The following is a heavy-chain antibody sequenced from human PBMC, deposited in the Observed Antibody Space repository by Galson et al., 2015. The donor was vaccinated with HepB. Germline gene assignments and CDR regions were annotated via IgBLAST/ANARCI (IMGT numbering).Heavy chain of an antibody. CDR1: GDSVSSNSAA. D-gene: IGHD6-19*01. CDR2: TYYRSKWYN. J-gene: IGHJ3*02. Sequence: CAISGDSVSSNSAAWNWIRQSPSRGLEWLGRTYYRSKWYNDYAVSVKSRITINPDTSKNQSSLQLNSVTPEDTAVYYCAIQWLVPVGAFDIWGQGTMVTVSS. V-gene: IGHV6-1*01. CDR3: AIQWLVPVGAFDI.